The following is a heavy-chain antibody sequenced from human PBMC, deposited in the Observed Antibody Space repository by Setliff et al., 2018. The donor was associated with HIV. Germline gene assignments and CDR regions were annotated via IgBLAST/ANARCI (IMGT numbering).Heavy chain of an antibody. Sequence: PSETLSLTCTVYGGSFSNYFTNWIRQPPGKGLEWIGELSPSGTTRSNPSLQSRVTISLDTSNNQFSLKLTSVTAADTAMYYCASFFVTTVTNQDYWGQGTPVTVSS. CDR2: LSPSGTT. CDR3: ASFFVTTVTNQDY. D-gene: IGHD4-17*01. CDR1: GGSFSNYF. V-gene: IGHV4-34*01. J-gene: IGHJ4*02.